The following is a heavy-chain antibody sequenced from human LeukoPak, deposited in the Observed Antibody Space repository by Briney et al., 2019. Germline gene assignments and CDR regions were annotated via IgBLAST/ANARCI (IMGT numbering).Heavy chain of an antibody. CDR3: ARAAVAAAGHFDY. Sequence: ASVKVSCKASGYTFTSYAMHWVRQAPGQRLEWMGWINAGNGNTKYSQKFQGRVTITRDTSASTAYMELSSLRSEDTAVYYCARAAVAAAGHFDYWGQGTLVTVSS. D-gene: IGHD6-13*01. CDR1: GYTFTSYA. V-gene: IGHV1-3*01. J-gene: IGHJ4*02. CDR2: INAGNGNT.